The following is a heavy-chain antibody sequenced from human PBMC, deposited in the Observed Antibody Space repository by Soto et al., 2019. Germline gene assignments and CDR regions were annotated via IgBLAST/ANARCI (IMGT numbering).Heavy chain of an antibody. CDR3: AAPRDEYGSGVSWFTYGMDI. CDR2: LDGAGGST. V-gene: IGHV3-23*01. D-gene: IGHD3-10*01. CDR1: GFTFSDYA. Sequence: GGSLRLSCLASGFTFSDYAMTWVRHVPGRGLEWVASLDGAGGSTYYADSVRGRFTISRDNSQNTLFLQMKRLTVDDTATYYCAAPRDEYGSGVSWFTYGMDIWGQGTTVTVSS. J-gene: IGHJ6*02.